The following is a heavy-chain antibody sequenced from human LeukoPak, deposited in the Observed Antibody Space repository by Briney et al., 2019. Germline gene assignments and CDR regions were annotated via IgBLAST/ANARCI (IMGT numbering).Heavy chain of an antibody. J-gene: IGHJ3*01. CDR3: GRDPNGDYVGAFDF. CDR2: IRGSGASS. V-gene: IGHV3-23*01. D-gene: IGHD4-17*01. CDR1: GFTFSNYA. Sequence: GGSVRLSCEASGFTFSNYAMTWVRQAPGKGLEWVSSIRGSGASSFYADSVKGRFAMSRDNSKSTLYLQMNSLRVGDTAVYCCGRDPNGDYVGAFDFGGQGTLVTVSS.